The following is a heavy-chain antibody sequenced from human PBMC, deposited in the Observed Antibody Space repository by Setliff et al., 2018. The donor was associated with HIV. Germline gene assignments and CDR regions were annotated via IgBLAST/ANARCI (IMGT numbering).Heavy chain of an antibody. Sequence: PSETLSLTCTVSGYSMTSDYQWGWIRQPPGKGLGWIGSIYHSGTTYYNPSLKSRVTISVDTSKNQFSLKLISVTAADTAVFYCVRVDYGDYDFDYWGQGTLGTVS. D-gene: IGHD4-17*01. CDR3: VRVDYGDYDFDY. CDR1: GYSMTSDYQ. J-gene: IGHJ4*02. CDR2: IYHSGTT. V-gene: IGHV4-38-2*02.